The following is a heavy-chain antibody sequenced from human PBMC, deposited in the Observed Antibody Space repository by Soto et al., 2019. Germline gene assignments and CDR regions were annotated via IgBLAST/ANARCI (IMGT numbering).Heavy chain of an antibody. V-gene: IGHV4-4*02. CDR2: VHISGHS. J-gene: IGHJ5*01. CDR3: ARVRQGCRANNCYFDP. CDR1: GGSVRAPDW. Sequence: PWETRSLTCTLSGGSVRAPDWWNWVRPSPDKGLEWIAEVHISGHSNYNPPLRSRVSVSIDSSKNQFYLNLNSVTAADTAIYYCARVRQGCRANNCYFDPWGQGTQVTVSS. D-gene: IGHD1-1*01.